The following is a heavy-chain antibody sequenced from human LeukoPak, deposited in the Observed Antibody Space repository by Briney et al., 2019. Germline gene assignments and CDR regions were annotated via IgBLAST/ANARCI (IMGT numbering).Heavy chain of an antibody. D-gene: IGHD3-22*01. CDR1: GGSFSGYY. CDR2: TNHSGST. J-gene: IGHJ4*02. CDR3: ARVGPKTYYYDSSGYYFDY. V-gene: IGHV4-34*01. Sequence: SETLSLTCAVYGGSFSGYYWSWIRQPPGKGLEWIGETNHSGSTNYNPSLKSRVTISVDTSKNQFSLKLSSVTAADTAVYYCARVGPKTYYYDSSGYYFDYWGQGTLVTVSS.